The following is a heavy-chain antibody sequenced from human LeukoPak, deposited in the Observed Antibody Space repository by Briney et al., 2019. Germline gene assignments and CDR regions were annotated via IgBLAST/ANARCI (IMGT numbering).Heavy chain of an antibody. V-gene: IGHV1-46*01. CDR3: APSGSSWYGDY. CDR1: GYTFTSYY. J-gene: IGHJ4*02. CDR2: INPSGGST. D-gene: IGHD6-13*01. Sequence: ASVKVSCKASGYTFTSYYMHWVRQAPGQGLEWMGIINPSGGSTSYAQKFQGRVTMTRDTSTSTVYMELSSLRSEDTAVYYCAPSGSSWYGDYWGQGTLVTVSS.